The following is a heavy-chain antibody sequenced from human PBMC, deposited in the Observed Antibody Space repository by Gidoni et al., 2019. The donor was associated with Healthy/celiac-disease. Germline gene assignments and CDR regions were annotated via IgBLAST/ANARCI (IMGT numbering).Heavy chain of an antibody. J-gene: IGHJ4*02. CDR2: INHSGST. D-gene: IGHD3-3*01. CDR3: ARGDFWSGYYPDY. V-gene: IGHV4-34*01. Sequence: QVQLQQWGAELLKPSETLSLTCAVYGGSFSGSYWSWIRQPPGKGLEWIGEINHSGSTNYNPSLKRRVTISVDTSKNQFSLKLSSVTAADTAVYYCARGDFWSGYYPDYWGQGTLVTVSS. CDR1: GGSFSGSY.